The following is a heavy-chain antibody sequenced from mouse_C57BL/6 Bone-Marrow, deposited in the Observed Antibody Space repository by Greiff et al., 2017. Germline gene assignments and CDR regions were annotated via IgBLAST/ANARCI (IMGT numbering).Heavy chain of an antibody. V-gene: IGHV6-3*01. CDR2: IRLKSDNYAT. J-gene: IGHJ2*01. CDR1: GFTFSNYW. Sequence: DVKLVESGGGLVQPGGSMKLSCVASGFTFSNYWMNWVRQSPEKGLEWVAQIRLKSDNYATHYAESVKGRFTISRDDSKSSVYLQMNNLRAEDTGIYYCTGVITTVVATRDYWGQGTTLTVSS. D-gene: IGHD1-1*01. CDR3: TGVITTVVATRDY.